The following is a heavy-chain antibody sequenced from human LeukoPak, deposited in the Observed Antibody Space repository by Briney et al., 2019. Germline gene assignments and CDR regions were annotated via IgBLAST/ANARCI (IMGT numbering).Heavy chain of an antibody. CDR1: GGTFSSYA. Sequence: ASVKVSCKASGGTFSSYAIRWVRQAPGQGLEWMGGIIPIFGTANYAQKFQGRVTITTDESTSTAYMELSSLRSEDTAVYYCAREGSSSPPAFDIWGQGTMVTVSS. J-gene: IGHJ3*02. V-gene: IGHV1-69*05. CDR2: IIPIFGTA. D-gene: IGHD6-6*01. CDR3: AREGSSSPPAFDI.